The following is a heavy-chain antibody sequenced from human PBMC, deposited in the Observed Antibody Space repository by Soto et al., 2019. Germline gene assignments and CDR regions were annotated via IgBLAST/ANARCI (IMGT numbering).Heavy chain of an antibody. D-gene: IGHD2-8*01. Sequence: ASVKVSGTASGYTVTSYVISCVRQAPGQGLEWMGWISAYNGNTNYAQKFQGRVTITADKSTSTAYMELSSLRSEDTAVYYCARACTNGVCSISSWGQGTLVTVSA. CDR2: ISAYNGNT. CDR1: GYTVTSYV. J-gene: IGHJ5*02. CDR3: ARACTNGVCSISS. V-gene: IGHV1-18*01.